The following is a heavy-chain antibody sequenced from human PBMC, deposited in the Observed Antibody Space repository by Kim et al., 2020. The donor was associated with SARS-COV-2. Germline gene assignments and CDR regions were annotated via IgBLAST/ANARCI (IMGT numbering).Heavy chain of an antibody. J-gene: IGHJ4*02. CDR3: AAGWGGYIKF. V-gene: IGHV4-59*13. Sequence: SETLSLTCTVSDGSINSYYWSWIRQPPGKGLEWIGYFYYTGSTSYNPSLQSRVTISVDMSKNQFSLKLSSVTAADTALYYCAAGWGGYIKFWGQGTLVTVS. CDR1: DGSINSYY. CDR2: FYYTGST. D-gene: IGHD5-12*01.